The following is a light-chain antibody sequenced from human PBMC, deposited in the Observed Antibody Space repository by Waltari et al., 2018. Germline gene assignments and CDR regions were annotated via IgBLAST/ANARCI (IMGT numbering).Light chain of an antibody. J-gene: IGKJ5*01. CDR2: SAS. CDR3: QQTYGTLIT. CDR1: QTISIY. V-gene: IGKV1-39*01. Sequence: DIQLNQSPSSLSASVGDIVTITCRASQTISIYLNWYQQKPGKAPKVLIYSASNLQSGVPSRFSGSGSGTDFTLTISSLQPEDFATYSCQQTYGTLITFGQGTRLDIK.